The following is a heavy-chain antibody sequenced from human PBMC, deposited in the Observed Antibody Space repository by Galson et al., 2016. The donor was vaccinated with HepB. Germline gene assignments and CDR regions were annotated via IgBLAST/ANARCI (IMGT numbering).Heavy chain of an antibody. CDR1: GFTFSSYA. D-gene: IGHD3-10*01. V-gene: IGHV3-23*01. J-gene: IGHJ2*01. CDR2: ITDRGSST. Sequence: SLRLSCAASGFTFSSYALSWVRQPPGKGLEWVSTITDRGSSTYYADSVKGRFTISRDNSRDTVDLQMNSLRAEDTAVYYCAKVRSGSWPHWSFDLWGRGTLVTVSS. CDR3: AKVRSGSWPHWSFDL.